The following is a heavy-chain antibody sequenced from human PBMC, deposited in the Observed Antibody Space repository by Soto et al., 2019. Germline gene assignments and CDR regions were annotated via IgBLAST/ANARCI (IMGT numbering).Heavy chain of an antibody. CDR1: GFTFSSYS. CDR2: ISSSSSYI. D-gene: IGHD6-6*01. Sequence: LSCAASGFTFSSYSMNWVRQAPGKGLEWVSSISSSSSYIYYADSVKGRFTISRDNAKNSLYLQMNSLRAEDTAVYYCARSAAQPYNWFDPRGQGTLVTVSS. V-gene: IGHV3-21*01. J-gene: IGHJ5*02. CDR3: ARSAAQPYNWFDP.